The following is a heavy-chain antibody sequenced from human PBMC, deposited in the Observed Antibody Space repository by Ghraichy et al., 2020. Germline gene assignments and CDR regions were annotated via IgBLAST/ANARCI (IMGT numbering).Heavy chain of an antibody. Sequence: SETLSLTCTVSGGSISSYYWSWIRQPAGKGLEWIGRIYISGSTNYNPSLKSRVTMSVDTSKNQFSLKLSSVTAADTAVYYCARSNMVRGVIIPYWFDPWGQGTLVTVSS. CDR3: ARSNMVRGVIIPYWFDP. J-gene: IGHJ5*02. CDR2: IYISGST. D-gene: IGHD3-10*01. V-gene: IGHV4-4*07. CDR1: GGSISSYY.